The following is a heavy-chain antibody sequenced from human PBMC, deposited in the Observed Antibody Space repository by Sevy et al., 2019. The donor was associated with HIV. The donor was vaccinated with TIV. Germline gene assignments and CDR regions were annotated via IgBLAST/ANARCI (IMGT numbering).Heavy chain of an antibody. CDR1: GIIFTSSG. Sequence: GGSLRLSCVVSGIIFTSSGMHWVRQAPGKGLEWVAVISYHGSDKFYANSVKGRFTMSRDNSKNILYLEMNGLRIEDTAVYYCAKDFTGYNGMDVWGQGTMVTVSS. CDR2: ISYHGSDK. D-gene: IGHD3-9*01. V-gene: IGHV3-30*18. CDR3: AKDFTGYNGMDV. J-gene: IGHJ6*02.